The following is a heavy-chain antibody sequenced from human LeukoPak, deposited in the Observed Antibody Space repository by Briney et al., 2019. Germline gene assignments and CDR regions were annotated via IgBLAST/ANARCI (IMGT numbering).Heavy chain of an antibody. D-gene: IGHD1-1*01. J-gene: IGHJ4*02. V-gene: IGHV1-69*04. CDR2: IIPILGIA. CDR3: ASDAGVEPTNPFDY. Sequence: ASVKVSCKASGGTFSSYAISWVRQAPGQGLEWMGRIIPILGIANYAQKFQGRVTITADKSTSTAYMELSSLRSEDTAVYYCASDAGVEPTNPFDYWGQGTLVTVSS. CDR1: GGTFSSYA.